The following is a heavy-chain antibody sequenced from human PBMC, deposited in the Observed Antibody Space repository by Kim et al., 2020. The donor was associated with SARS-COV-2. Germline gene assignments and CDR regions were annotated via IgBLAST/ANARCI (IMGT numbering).Heavy chain of an antibody. Sequence: SETLSLTCAVYGGSFSGYYWSWIRQPPGKGLEWIGEINHSGSTNYNPSLKSRVTISVDTSKNHLSLKLSSVTAADTAVYYCARAQYSSSWYGDKYYFYY. J-gene: IGHJ4*01. CDR3: ARAQYSSSWYGDKYYFYY. CDR1: GGSFSGYY. V-gene: IGHV4-34*01. CDR2: INHSGST. D-gene: IGHD6-13*01.